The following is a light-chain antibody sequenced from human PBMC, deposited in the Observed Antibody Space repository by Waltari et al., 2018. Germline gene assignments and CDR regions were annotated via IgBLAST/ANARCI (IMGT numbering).Light chain of an antibody. CDR2: AAS. V-gene: IGKV1-17*03. CDR3: LQHNSDPQT. CDR1: QAIRNY. J-gene: IGKJ2*01. Sequence: DIQMTPSPSAMSASVGDSVTITCRASQAIRNYLAWFQQKPGQAPKRLIYAASNLQPGVPSRFSGSGSGTEFTLTISSLQPEDFATYYCLQHNSDPQTFGQGTKLEIK.